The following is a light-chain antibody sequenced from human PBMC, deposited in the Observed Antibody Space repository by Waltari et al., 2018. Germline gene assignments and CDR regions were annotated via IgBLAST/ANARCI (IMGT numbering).Light chain of an antibody. V-gene: IGLV3-25*03. CDR3: QSADSSGTYVI. CDR1: ALPKQY. J-gene: IGLJ2*01. Sequence: SYELTQPPSVSVSPGQTARITCPGDALPKQYPYWYQQRPGQAPVLVIYKDNERPSGIPERFSGSSSGTTVTLTISGVQAGDGADYYCQSADSSGTYVIFGGGTKLTVL. CDR2: KDN.